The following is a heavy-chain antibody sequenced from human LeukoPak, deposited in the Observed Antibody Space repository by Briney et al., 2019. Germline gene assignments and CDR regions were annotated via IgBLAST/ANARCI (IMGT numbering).Heavy chain of an antibody. J-gene: IGHJ1*01. CDR1: GGSISSSSYY. Sequence: SETLSLTCTVSGGSISSSSYYWGWIRQPPGKGLEWIGSIYYSGSTYYNPSLKSRVTISVDTSKNQFSLKLSSVTAADTAVYYCARVYSSGWYSGRNARAHAEYFQHWGQGTLVTVSS. V-gene: IGHV4-39*01. CDR2: IYYSGST. D-gene: IGHD6-19*01. CDR3: ARVYSSGWYSGRNARAHAEYFQH.